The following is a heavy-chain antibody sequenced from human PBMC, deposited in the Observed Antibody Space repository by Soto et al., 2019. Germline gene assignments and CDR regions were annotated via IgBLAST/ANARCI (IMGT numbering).Heavy chain of an antibody. D-gene: IGHD3-3*01. Sequence: ASVKVSCKASGYTFTGYYMHWVRQAPGQGLEWMGWINPNSGGTNYAQKLQGWVTMTRDTSTSTAYMELSSLRSDDTAVYYCARVEEGCYDFWCGYCSGWFDPWGQGSLVTVSS. J-gene: IGHJ5*02. CDR3: ARVEEGCYDFWCGYCSGWFDP. CDR2: INPNSGGT. V-gene: IGHV1-2*04. CDR1: GYTFTGYY.